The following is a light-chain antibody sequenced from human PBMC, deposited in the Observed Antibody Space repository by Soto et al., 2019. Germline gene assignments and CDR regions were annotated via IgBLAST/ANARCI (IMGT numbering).Light chain of an antibody. CDR1: QGISTF. Sequence: DIQLTHSPSFLSASVGDRVTITCRASQGISTFLAWYQQKPGKAPKLLIYAASILQSGVPSRFRGSGSGTDFTLTISRLQPEDFATYFCQQLNSYPLTLGGGTKVDIK. CDR3: QQLNSYPLT. V-gene: IGKV1-9*01. CDR2: AAS. J-gene: IGKJ4*01.